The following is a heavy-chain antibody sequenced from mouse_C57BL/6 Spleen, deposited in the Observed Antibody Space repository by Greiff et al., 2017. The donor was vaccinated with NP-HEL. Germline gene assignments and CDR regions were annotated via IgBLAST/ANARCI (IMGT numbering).Heavy chain of an antibody. CDR3: APYYGSSSWFAY. Sequence: VQLKESGAELVKPGASVKLSCTASGFNIKDYYMHWVKQRTEQGLEWIGRIDPEDGETKYAPKFQGKATITADTSSNTAYLQLSSLTSEDTAVYYCAPYYGSSSWFAYWGQGTLVTVSA. CDR2: IDPEDGET. D-gene: IGHD1-1*01. CDR1: GFNIKDYY. J-gene: IGHJ3*01. V-gene: IGHV14-2*01.